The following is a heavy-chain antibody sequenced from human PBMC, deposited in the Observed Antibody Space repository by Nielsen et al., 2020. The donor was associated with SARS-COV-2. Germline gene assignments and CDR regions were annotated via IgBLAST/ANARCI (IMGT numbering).Heavy chain of an antibody. CDR2: INGDGRTT. J-gene: IGHJ2*01. D-gene: IGHD3-16*02. V-gene: IGHV3-74*03. Sequence: GGSLRLSCAASGFAFRTYWMHWVRQAPGKGPVWVSRINGDGRTTTYAESVKGRFTISRDNAKNTLYLQMNSLRVEDTAVYYCARGDIMVTYGGIIPRYLDLWGRGTLVTVSS. CDR3: ARGDIMVTYGGIIPRYLDL. CDR1: GFAFRTYW.